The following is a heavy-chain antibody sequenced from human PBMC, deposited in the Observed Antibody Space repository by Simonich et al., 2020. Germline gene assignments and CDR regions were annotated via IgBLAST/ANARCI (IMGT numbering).Heavy chain of an antibody. Sequence: EVQLVESGGGLVQPGGSLRLSCAASGFTFSSYEMNWVRQAPGKGLEWVSYISSSGSTIYYANSVKGRFTIPRDNAKNSLYLQMNSPRAEDTAVYYCARDFRLQLVEIGTYYYYGMDVWGQGTTVTVSS. D-gene: IGHD6-6*01. CDR3: ARDFRLQLVEIGTYYYYGMDV. CDR2: ISSSGSTI. V-gene: IGHV3-48*03. CDR1: GFTFSSYE. J-gene: IGHJ6*02.